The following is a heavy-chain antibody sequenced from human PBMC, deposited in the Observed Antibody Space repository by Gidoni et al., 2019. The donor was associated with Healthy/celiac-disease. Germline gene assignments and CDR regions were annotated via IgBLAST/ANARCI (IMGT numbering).Heavy chain of an antibody. CDR1: GFTFSRVL. D-gene: IGHD3-22*01. J-gene: IGHJ4*02. V-gene: IGHV3-7*03. CDR3: ARRGVSYYYDSSGYRTPTIFDY. Sequence: EVQLVESGCGLVQPGGSLRLPCAASGFTFSRVLARCVRQAAGQGLEWVANIKQDGSEKYYVDSVKGRFTISRDNAKNSLYLQMNSLRAEDTAVYYCARRGVSYYYDSSGYRTPTIFDYWGQGTLVTVSS. CDR2: IKQDGSEK.